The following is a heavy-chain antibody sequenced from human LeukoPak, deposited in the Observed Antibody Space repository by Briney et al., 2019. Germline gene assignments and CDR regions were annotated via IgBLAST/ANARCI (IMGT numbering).Heavy chain of an antibody. D-gene: IGHD3-10*01. CDR2: ISGSGGST. CDR1: GFTFTNYV. CDR3: AKGAVRATSGDFDY. J-gene: IGHJ4*02. V-gene: IGHV3-23*01. Sequence: GESLRLSCAASGFTFTNYVMNWVRQAPGKGLEWVSAISGSGGSTYYADSVKGRFTISRDNSKNTLYLQMNSLRAEDTAVYYCAKGAVRATSGDFDYWGQGTLVTVSS.